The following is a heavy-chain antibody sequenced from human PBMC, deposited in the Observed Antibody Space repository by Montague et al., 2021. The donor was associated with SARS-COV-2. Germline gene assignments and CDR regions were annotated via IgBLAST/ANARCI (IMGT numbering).Heavy chain of an antibody. J-gene: IGHJ4*02. CDR1: GFSLSTSGMC. Sequence: PALVKPTQALTLTCTFSGFSLSTSGMCVGWIRQPPGKALEWLARIDWDDDKYYSTSLKTRLTISKDTSKNQVVLTMTNMDPVDTATYYCAREIAAAPDYWGQGTLVTVSS. CDR3: AREIAAAPDY. D-gene: IGHD6-13*01. CDR2: IDWDDDK. V-gene: IGHV2-70*11.